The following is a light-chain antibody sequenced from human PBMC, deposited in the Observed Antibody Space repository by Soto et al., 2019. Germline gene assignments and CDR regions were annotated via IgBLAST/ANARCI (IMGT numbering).Light chain of an antibody. CDR2: RIF. CDR3: LQHYSWPWT. CDR1: QGVSSN. J-gene: IGKJ1*01. V-gene: IGKV3-15*01. Sequence: EIVMTQSPATLSVSPGERATLSCRASQGVSSNLAWFHQKPGPAPRLVLLRIFTRAIGVPARFSGSGSETEFTLTISGLQSEDSGVYYCLQHYSWPWTFGQGTKVDIK.